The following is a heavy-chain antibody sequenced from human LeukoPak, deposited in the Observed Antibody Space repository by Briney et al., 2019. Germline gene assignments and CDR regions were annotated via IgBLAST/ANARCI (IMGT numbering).Heavy chain of an antibody. CDR2: ISHSGST. CDR3: ARQSGGNTWPFDY. D-gene: IGHD1-26*01. V-gene: IGHV4-39*01. Sequence: SETLSLTCTVSGGSISSGSYYWGWVRQPPRKGLEWIATISHSGSTYYNPSHKSRVTISLDTSQNQFSLKLSSVTAADTAVYYCARQSGGNTWPFDYWGQGTLVTVSS. CDR1: GGSISSGSYY. J-gene: IGHJ4*02.